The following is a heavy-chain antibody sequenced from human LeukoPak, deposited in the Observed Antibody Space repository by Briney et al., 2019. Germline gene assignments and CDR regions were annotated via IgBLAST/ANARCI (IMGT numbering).Heavy chain of an antibody. CDR3: AREGYSSGWDAEGRFDY. D-gene: IGHD6-19*01. Sequence: GASVKVSCKASGGTFSSYTISWVRQAPGQGLEWMGRIIPIFGIANYAQKFQGRVTITADKSTSTAYMELSSLRSEDTAVYYCAREGYSSGWDAEGRFDYWGQGTLVTVSS. V-gene: IGHV1-69*04. CDR2: IIPIFGIA. J-gene: IGHJ4*02. CDR1: GGTFSSYT.